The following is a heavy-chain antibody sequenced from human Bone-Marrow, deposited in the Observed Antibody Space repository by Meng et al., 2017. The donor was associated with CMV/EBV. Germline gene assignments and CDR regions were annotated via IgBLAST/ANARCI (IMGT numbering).Heavy chain of an antibody. V-gene: IGHV4-4*02. J-gene: IGHJ3*02. CDR1: GDSIISGNW. D-gene: IGHD5-24*01. CDR2: MSHSGNT. Sequence: SETLSLTCTVSGDSIISGNWLTWVRQPPGEELEWIGEMSHSGNTKYNPSLKSRLTMSLDKSKSQFSLRLTSVTAADTAIYYCAIDGNTDNSWAVDIWGQGTTVTVSS. CDR3: AIDGNTDNSWAVDI.